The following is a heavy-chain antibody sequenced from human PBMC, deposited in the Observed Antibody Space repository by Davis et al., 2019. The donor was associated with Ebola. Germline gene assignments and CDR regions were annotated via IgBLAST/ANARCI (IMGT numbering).Heavy chain of an antibody. D-gene: IGHD3-10*01. Sequence: GESLKIPCAASGLTFSNYWMSWVRQAPGKGLEWVANIKQDGSEKYYVDSVKGRFTISRDNAKKSLYLQMSSLRVEDTAVYYCAAGKLTFDYWGQGTPLIVSS. CDR1: GLTFSNYW. V-gene: IGHV3-7*01. J-gene: IGHJ4*02. CDR2: IKQDGSEK. CDR3: AAGKLTFDY.